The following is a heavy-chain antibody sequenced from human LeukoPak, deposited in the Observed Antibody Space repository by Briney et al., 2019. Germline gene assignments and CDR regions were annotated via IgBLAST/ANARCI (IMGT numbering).Heavy chain of an antibody. CDR1: GFTFSSYS. D-gene: IGHD3-16*01. CDR2: ISSSSSYI. CDR3: ARDGSTGRLELTFGGVTARYYFDY. Sequence: GGSLRLSCAASGFTFSSYSMNWVRQAPGKGLEWVSSISSSSSYIYYADSVKGRFTISRDNAKNSLYLQMNSLRAEDTAVYYCARDGSTGRLELTFGGVTARYYFDYWGQGTLVTVSS. J-gene: IGHJ4*02. V-gene: IGHV3-21*01.